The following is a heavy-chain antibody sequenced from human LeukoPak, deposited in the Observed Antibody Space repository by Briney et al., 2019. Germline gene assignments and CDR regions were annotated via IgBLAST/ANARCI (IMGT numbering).Heavy chain of an antibody. CDR3: ARQYYYDSSGYPFDY. V-gene: IGHV4-39*01. J-gene: IGHJ4*02. Sequence: PSETLSLTCTVSGGSISSSSYYWGWIRQPPGKGLEWIGSIYYSGSTYYNPSLKSRVTISVDTSKNQFSLKLSSVTAADTAVYYCARQYYYDSSGYPFDYWGQGTLVTVSS. D-gene: IGHD3-22*01. CDR2: IYYSGST. CDR1: GGSISSSSYY.